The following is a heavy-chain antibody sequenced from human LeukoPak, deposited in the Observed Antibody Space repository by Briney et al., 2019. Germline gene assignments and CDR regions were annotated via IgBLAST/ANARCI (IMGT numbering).Heavy chain of an antibody. CDR3: AKDRSSSRLGMDV. V-gene: IGHV3-7*03. D-gene: IGHD6-13*01. Sequence: QPGRSLRLSCAASGFRFTIYWLSWVRLAPGKGLEWVANIKEDGREKYYADSVKGRFTISRDNAKNSLYLQMNSLRAEDTALYYCAKDRSSSRLGMDVWGQGTTVTVSS. CDR1: GFRFTIYW. CDR2: IKEDGREK. J-gene: IGHJ6*02.